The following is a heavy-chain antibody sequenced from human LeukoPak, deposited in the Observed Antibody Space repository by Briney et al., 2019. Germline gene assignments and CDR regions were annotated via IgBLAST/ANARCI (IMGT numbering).Heavy chain of an antibody. Sequence: GGSLRLSCAASGFTFSSYGMHWVRQAPGKGLEWVAVISYDGSNKYYADSVKGRFTISRDNSKNTLYLQMNSLRAEDTAVYYCAKLEQQLVFFYYYGMDVWGQGTTVTVS. CDR1: GFTFSSYG. D-gene: IGHD6-13*01. CDR2: ISYDGSNK. V-gene: IGHV3-30*18. J-gene: IGHJ6*02. CDR3: AKLEQQLVFFYYYGMDV.